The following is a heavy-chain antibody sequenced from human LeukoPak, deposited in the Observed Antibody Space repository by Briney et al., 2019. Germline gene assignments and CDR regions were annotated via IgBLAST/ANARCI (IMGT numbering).Heavy chain of an antibody. J-gene: IGHJ5*02. CDR3: ARPLLPYCTNGVCYEAGRLWFDP. Sequence: ASVKVSCKVSGYTLTELSMHWVRQAPGKGLEWMGGFDPEDGETIYAQKFQGRVTMTEDTSTDTAYMELSRLRSDDTAVYYCARPLLPYCTNGVCYEAGRLWFDPWGQGTLVTVSS. CDR2: FDPEDGET. CDR1: GYTLTELS. V-gene: IGHV1-24*01. D-gene: IGHD2-8*01.